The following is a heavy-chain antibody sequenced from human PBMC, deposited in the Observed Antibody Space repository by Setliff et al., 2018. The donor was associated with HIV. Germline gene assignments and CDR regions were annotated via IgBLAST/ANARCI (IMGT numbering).Heavy chain of an antibody. V-gene: IGHV3-23*01. D-gene: IGHD6-19*01. CDR3: AKSASWDLRGWLH. CDR2: IGGSGGSS. J-gene: IGHJ4*02. Sequence: GGSLRLACAATGFSFSSYAMNWVRQTPGKGLEWVSGIGGSGGSSYYADSVKGRFTVSRDYSQNTIYLQMSSLRVEDSAVYYCAKSASWDLRGWLHWGQGALVTVSS. CDR1: GFSFSSYA.